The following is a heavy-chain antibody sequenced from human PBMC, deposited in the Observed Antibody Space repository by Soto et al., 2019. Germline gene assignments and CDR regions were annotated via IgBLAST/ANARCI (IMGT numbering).Heavy chain of an antibody. J-gene: IGHJ6*02. CDR2: INAGNGNT. CDR3: AISRITMVPYGMDV. D-gene: IGHD3-10*01. Sequence: QVQLVQSGAEVKNPGASVKVSCKASGYTFTSYAMHWVRQAPGQRLEWMGWINAGNGNTKYSQKFQGRVTITRDTSASTAYMELSSLRSEDTAVYYCAISRITMVPYGMDVWGQGTTVTVSS. CDR1: GYTFTSYA. V-gene: IGHV1-3*01.